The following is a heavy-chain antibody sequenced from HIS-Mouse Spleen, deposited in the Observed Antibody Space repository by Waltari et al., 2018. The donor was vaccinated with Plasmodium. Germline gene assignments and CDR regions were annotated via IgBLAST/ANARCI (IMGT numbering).Heavy chain of an antibody. V-gene: IGHV4-39*07. CDR1: GGSISSSSYY. CDR3: ARDRITGTSYFDY. D-gene: IGHD1-7*01. Sequence: QLQLQESGPGLVKPSETLSLTCTVSGGSISSSSYYWRWISQPPGKGLEWIGSIYYSGSTYYNPSLKSRVTISVDTSKNQFSLKLSSVTAADTAVYYCARDRITGTSYFDYWGQGTLVTVSS. J-gene: IGHJ4*02. CDR2: IYYSGST.